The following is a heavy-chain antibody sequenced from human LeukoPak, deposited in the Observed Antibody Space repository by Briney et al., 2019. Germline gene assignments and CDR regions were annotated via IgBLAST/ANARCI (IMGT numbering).Heavy chain of an antibody. Sequence: GGSLRLSCAASGFTFSSYSMNWVRQAPGKGLEWASYISSSSSTIYYADSVKGRFTISRDNAKNSLYLQMNSLRDGDTAVYYCARGAAFDYYMDVWGKGTTVTVSS. CDR3: ARGAAFDYYMDV. V-gene: IGHV3-48*02. D-gene: IGHD6-13*01. CDR2: ISSSSSTI. CDR1: GFTFSSYS. J-gene: IGHJ6*03.